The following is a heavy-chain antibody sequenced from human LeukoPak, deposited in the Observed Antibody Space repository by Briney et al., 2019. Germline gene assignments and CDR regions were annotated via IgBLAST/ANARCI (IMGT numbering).Heavy chain of an antibody. CDR2: INPSGGST. V-gene: IGHV1-46*01. D-gene: IGHD3-10*01. Sequence: ASVKVSCKASGYTFTSYYMYWVRQAPGQGLEWMGIINPSGGSTSYAQKFQGRVTVTRDTSTSTVYMELSSLRSEDTAVYYCATMTGSFDYWGQGTLVTVSS. CDR3: ATMTGSFDY. J-gene: IGHJ4*02. CDR1: GYTFTSYY.